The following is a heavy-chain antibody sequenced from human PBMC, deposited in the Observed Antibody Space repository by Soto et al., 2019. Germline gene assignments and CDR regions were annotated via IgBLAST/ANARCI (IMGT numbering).Heavy chain of an antibody. CDR2: TYYRSKWYN. D-gene: IGHD2-15*01. Sequence: SQTLSLTCAISGDRVSSNSAAWNWIRQSPSRGLEWLGRTYYRSKWYNDYAVSVESRITIKPDTSKNQFSLQLNSVTPEDTAVYYCARWEGYCSGGSCYPNWFDPWGQGTLVTVSS. CDR3: ARWEGYCSGGSCYPNWFDP. CDR1: GDRVSSNSAA. V-gene: IGHV6-1*01. J-gene: IGHJ5*02.